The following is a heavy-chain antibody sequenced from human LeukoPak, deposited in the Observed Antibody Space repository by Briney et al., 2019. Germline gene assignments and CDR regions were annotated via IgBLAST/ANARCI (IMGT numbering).Heavy chain of an antibody. CDR3: ARGAYSSSWYIYFDY. V-gene: IGHV4-39*07. Sequence: SETLSLTCTVSGGSISSSSYYWGWIRQPPGKGLEWIGSIYYSGSTYYNPSLKSRVTISVDTSKNQFSLKLSSVTAADTAVYYCARGAYSSSWYIYFDYWGQGTLVTVSS. CDR1: GGSISSSSYY. J-gene: IGHJ4*02. CDR2: IYYSGST. D-gene: IGHD6-13*01.